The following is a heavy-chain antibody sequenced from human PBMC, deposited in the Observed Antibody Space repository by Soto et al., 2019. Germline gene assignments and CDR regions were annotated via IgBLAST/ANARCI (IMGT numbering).Heavy chain of an antibody. CDR3: ARDLLYCSGGSCYRNVDY. J-gene: IGHJ4*02. CDR1: GGSISSGGYY. D-gene: IGHD2-15*01. CDR2: IYYSGST. Sequence: PSETLSLTCTVSGGSISSGGYYWSWILQHPGKGLEWIGYIYYSGSTYYNPSLKSRVTISVDTSKNQFSLKLSSVTAADTAVYYCARDLLYCSGGSCYRNVDYWGQGTLVTVSS. V-gene: IGHV4-31*03.